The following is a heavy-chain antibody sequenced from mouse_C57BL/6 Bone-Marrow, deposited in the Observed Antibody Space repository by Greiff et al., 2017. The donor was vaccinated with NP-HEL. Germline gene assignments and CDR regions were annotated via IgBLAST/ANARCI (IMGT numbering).Heavy chain of an antibody. CDR3: ASYYGSSYWYLDD. D-gene: IGHD1-1*01. Sequence: QVQLKESDAELVKPGASVKISCKVSGYTFTDHTIHWMKQRPEQGLEWIGYIYPRDGSTKYNEKFKGKATLTADKSSSTAYMQLNKLTSGDSAVYFCASYYGSSYWYLDDWGTGTPVTVSS. CDR1: GYTFTDHT. J-gene: IGHJ1*03. V-gene: IGHV1-78*01. CDR2: IYPRDGST.